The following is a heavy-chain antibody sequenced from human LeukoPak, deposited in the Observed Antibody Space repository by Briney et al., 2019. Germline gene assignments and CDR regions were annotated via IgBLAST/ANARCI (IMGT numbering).Heavy chain of an antibody. CDR1: GGTFSSYA. CDR3: ATDYYGSGSYSPQAFDI. J-gene: IGHJ3*02. Sequence: SVKVSCKASGGTFSSYAISWVRQAPGQGLEWMGRIIPILGIANYAQKFQGRVTITADKSTSTAYMELSSLRSEDTAVYFCATDYYGSGSYSPQAFDIWGQGTMVTVSS. D-gene: IGHD3-10*01. V-gene: IGHV1-69*04. CDR2: IIPILGIA.